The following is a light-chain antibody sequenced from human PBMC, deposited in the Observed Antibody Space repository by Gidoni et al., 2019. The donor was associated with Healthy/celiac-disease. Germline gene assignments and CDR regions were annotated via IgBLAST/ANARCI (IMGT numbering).Light chain of an antibody. CDR1: QSVSSSY. CDR2: GAS. CDR3: QQYGSSPLT. J-gene: IGKJ4*01. V-gene: IGKV3-20*01. Sequence: LSCRASQSVSSSYLAWYQQKHGQAPRLLIYGASSRATGIPDRFSGSGSGTDFTLTISRLEPEDFAVYYCQQYGSSPLTFGGGTKVEIK.